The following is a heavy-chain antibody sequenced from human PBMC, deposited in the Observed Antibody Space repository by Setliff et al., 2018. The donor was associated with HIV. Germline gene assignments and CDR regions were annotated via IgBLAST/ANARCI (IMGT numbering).Heavy chain of an antibody. CDR2: IIPFFDMT. D-gene: IGHD6-13*01. V-gene: IGHV1-69*13. J-gene: IGHJ3*02. Sequence: SVKVSCKASGGTFGSYSISWVRQAPGQGLEWMGGIIPFFDMTNYAQKFQGRVTITADESTSTASMELTNLRFEDTAVYYCARDTAEYSSSWYREEDAFDIWGQGKRVTVSS. CDR1: GGTFGSYS. CDR3: ARDTAEYSSSWYREEDAFDI.